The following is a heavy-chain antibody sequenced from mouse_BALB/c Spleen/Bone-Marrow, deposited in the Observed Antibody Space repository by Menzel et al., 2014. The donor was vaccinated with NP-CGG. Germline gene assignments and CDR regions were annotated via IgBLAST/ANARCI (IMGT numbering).Heavy chain of an antibody. CDR1: GYAFTNYL. J-gene: IGHJ2*01. Sequence: VQLVESGPELVRPGTSVKLSCKASGYAFTNYLMEWIKQRPGQGLEWIGVINPGSGGTNYNEKFKGKATLTADKSSSTAYMQLSSLTSDDSAVYFCARRIYYAMGYWGQGTTLTVSS. CDR3: ARRIYYAMGY. V-gene: IGHV1-54*01. CDR2: INPGSGGT. D-gene: IGHD2-1*01.